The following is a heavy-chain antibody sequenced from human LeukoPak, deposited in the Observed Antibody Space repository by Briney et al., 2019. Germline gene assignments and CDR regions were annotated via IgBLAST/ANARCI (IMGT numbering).Heavy chain of an antibody. D-gene: IGHD1-14*01. CDR1: GFAISDYW. CDR2: ISSDGSST. V-gene: IGHV3-74*01. J-gene: IGHJ4*02. CDR3: AKENRWE. Sequence: PGGSLRLSCVASGFAISDYWMHWVRQGPGKGLVWVSRISSDGSSTSYADSMKGRFTISRDNAKNTLYLQMNSLRAEDTAVFYCAKENRWEWGQGTLVTVSS.